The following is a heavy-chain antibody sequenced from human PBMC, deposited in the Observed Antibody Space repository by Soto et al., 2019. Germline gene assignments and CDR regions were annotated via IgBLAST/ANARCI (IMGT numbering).Heavy chain of an antibody. CDR1: GFTFSSYA. CDR3: AKDRQQWLPTTGTFDY. J-gene: IGHJ4*02. Sequence: EVQLLESGGGLVQPGGSLRLSCAASGFTFSSYAMSWVRQAPGKGLEWVSVISGSGGSTYYADSVKGRFTISRDNSKNTLYLQMNRLRAEDTAVYYCAKDRQQWLPTTGTFDYWGQGTLVTVSS. V-gene: IGHV3-23*01. CDR2: ISGSGGST. D-gene: IGHD6-19*01.